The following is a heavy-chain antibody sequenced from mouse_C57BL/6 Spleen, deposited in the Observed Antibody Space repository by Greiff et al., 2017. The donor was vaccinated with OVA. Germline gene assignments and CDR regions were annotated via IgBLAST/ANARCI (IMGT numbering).Heavy chain of an antibody. D-gene: IGHD1-1*01. J-gene: IGHJ4*01. CDR1: GFSLTSYG. CDR2: IWRGGST. CDR3: AKYYGSSNYAMDY. Sequence: VQLQQSGPGLVQPSQSLSITCTVSGFSLTSYGVHWVRQSPGKGLEWLGVIWRGGSTDNNAAFMSRQSITKDNSKSQVFFKMNSLQADDNAIYYCAKYYGSSNYAMDYWGQGTSVTVSS. V-gene: IGHV2-5*01.